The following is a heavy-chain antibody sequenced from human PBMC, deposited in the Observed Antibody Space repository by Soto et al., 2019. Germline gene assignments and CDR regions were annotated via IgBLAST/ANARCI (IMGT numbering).Heavy chain of an antibody. D-gene: IGHD3-3*01. J-gene: IGHJ4*02. CDR2: ISRSGAGT. CDR1: GFTFSSYV. Sequence: EVQLLESGGGLVQPGGSLRLSCAASGFTFSSYVMTWVRQAPGKGLEWVSGISRSGAGTYYADSVKGRFTISRDSSKNTMYLQMDSLRAEDTAVYYCSRFLWSAVRFDNWGQGTLVTVSS. CDR3: SRFLWSAVRFDN. V-gene: IGHV3-23*01.